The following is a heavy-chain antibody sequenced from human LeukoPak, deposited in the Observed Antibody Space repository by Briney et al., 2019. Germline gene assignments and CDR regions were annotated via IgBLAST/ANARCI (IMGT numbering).Heavy chain of an antibody. J-gene: IGHJ4*02. CDR3: ARGGGGMDF. Sequence: GGSLRLSCAASGFIFSNFWMSWVRQAPGKGLEWVAYIKLDGSDTYYVDSVRGRFTISRDNAKSSLYLQMNSLRAEDTAVYYCARGGGGMDFWGQGTLVTVSS. CDR1: GFIFSNFW. V-gene: IGHV3-7*03. CDR2: IKLDGSDT.